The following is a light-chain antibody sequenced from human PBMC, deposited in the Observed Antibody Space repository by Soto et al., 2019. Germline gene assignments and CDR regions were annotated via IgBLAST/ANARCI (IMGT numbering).Light chain of an antibody. CDR3: QVWDSNSGEKVI. Sequence: SYELTQPPSLSVAPGKTATITCGGNNIGSRAVHWYRQRPGQAPVLVIDYDNDRPSGIPDRFSGSNSGNTATLTINSVEAGDEADYYCQVWDSNSGEKVIFGGGTKLTVL. V-gene: IGLV3-21*04. CDR1: NIGSRA. J-gene: IGLJ2*01. CDR2: YDN.